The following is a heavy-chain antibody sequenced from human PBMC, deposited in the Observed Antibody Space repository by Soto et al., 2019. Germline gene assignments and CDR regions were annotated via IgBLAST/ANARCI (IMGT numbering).Heavy chain of an antibody. CDR1: GFTFSSAW. J-gene: IGHJ3*02. D-gene: IGHD6-19*01. V-gene: IGHV3-15*01. CDR3: TTEMRHTSGWYGAFDI. CDR2: FKSKGDGGAA. Sequence: GGSLSLSCAASGFTFSSAWMSWVRQAPGKGLEWVGRFKSKGDGGAADYPAPVKGRFTISRDESKNTVYLQMNSLNTEDTAVYFCTTEMRHTSGWYGAFDIWGQGTTVTVSS.